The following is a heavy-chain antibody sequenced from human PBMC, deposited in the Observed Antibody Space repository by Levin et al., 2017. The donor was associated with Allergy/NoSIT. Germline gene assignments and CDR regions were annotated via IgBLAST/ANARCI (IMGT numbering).Heavy chain of an antibody. CDR1: GGSISSYY. CDR2: IYYSGST. Sequence: GSLRLSCTVSGGSISSYYWSWIRQPPGKGLEWIGYIYYSGSTNYNPSLKSRVTISVDTSKNQFSLKLSSVTAADTAVYYCAVDYYGSGSYDYWGQGTLVTVSS. J-gene: IGHJ4*02. D-gene: IGHD3-10*01. CDR3: AVDYYGSGSYDY. V-gene: IGHV4-59*01.